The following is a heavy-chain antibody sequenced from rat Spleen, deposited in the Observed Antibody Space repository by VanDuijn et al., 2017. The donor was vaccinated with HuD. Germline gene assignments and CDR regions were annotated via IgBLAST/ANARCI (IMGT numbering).Heavy chain of an antibody. CDR1: GFTFSAYN. CDR3: ATRGNSGYFDY. Sequence: EVQLVESGGGLVQPGRSLKLSCAASGFTFSAYNMAWVRQAPKKGLEWVATIIYDGSRTYFRDSVKGRFTISRDNAKSTLYLQMDSLRSEDTATYYCATRGNSGYFDYWGQGVMVTVSS. J-gene: IGHJ2*01. CDR2: IIYDGSRT. V-gene: IGHV5S10*01. D-gene: IGHD4-4*01.